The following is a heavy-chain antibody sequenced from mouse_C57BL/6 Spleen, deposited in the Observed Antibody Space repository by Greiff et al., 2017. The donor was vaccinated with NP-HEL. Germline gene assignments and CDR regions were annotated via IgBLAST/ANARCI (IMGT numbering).Heavy chain of an antibody. V-gene: IGHV1-82*01. CDR3: ARREDYDYDGSAY. Sequence: VQLKESGPELVKPGASVKISCKASGYAFSSSWMNWVKQRPGKGLEWIGRIYPGDGDTNYNGKFKGKATLTADKSSSTAYMQLSSLTSEDAAVYFCARREDYDYDGSAYWGQGTLVTVSA. CDR1: GYAFSSSW. J-gene: IGHJ3*01. CDR2: IYPGDGDT. D-gene: IGHD2-4*01.